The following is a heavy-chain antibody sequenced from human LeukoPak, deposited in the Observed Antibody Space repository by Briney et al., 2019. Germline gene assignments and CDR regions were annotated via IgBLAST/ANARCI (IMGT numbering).Heavy chain of an antibody. CDR1: GFTVSSNY. V-gene: IGHV3-53*01. CDR2: IYSDGGT. CDR3: ARRPYGSGIYGIDV. Sequence: PGGSLRLSCADSGFTVSSNYMNWVRQAPGKGLEWVSVIYSDGGTYYADSVKGRFTISRDNSKNTLYLQMNSLRAEDTAVYHCARRPYGSGIYGIDVWGPGTTVTVSS. D-gene: IGHD3-10*01. J-gene: IGHJ6*02.